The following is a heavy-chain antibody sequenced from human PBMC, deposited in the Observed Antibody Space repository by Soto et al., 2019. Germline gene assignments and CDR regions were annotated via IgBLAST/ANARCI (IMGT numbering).Heavy chain of an antibody. J-gene: IGHJ5*02. CDR1: GFTFSSYA. CDR3: ARSPYSSSWYDWFDP. Sequence: GGSLRLSCAASGFTFSSYAMHWVRQAPGKGLEWVAVISYDGSNKYYADSVKGRFTISRDNSKNTLYLQMNSLRAEDTAVYYCARSPYSSSWYDWFDPWGKGTLVTVSS. CDR2: ISYDGSNK. D-gene: IGHD6-13*01. V-gene: IGHV3-30-3*01.